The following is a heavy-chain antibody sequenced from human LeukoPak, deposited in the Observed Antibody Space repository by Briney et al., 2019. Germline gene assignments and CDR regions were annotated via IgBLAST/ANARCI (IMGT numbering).Heavy chain of an antibody. CDR2: IYHSGST. CDR1: GGSISTYY. V-gene: IGHV4-59*01. CDR3: ARGGGYASPIGY. J-gene: IGHJ4*02. D-gene: IGHD5-12*01. Sequence: SETLSLTCTLSGGSISTYYWSWIRQPQGRGLEWIGYIYHSGSTNYNPSLKSRVTISVDTSKNQFSLKLSSVTAADTAVYYCARGGGYASPIGYWGQGALVTVSS.